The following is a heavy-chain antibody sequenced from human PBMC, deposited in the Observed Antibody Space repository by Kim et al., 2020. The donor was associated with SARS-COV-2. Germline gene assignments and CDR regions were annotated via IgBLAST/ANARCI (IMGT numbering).Heavy chain of an antibody. Sequence: SETLSLTCAVSGGSISSGGYSWSWIRQPPGKGLEWIGYIYHSGSTYYNPSLKSRVTISVDRSKNQFSLKLSSVTAADTAVYYCAREVAYWNGMDVWGQGTTVTVSS. CDR1: GGSISSGGYS. J-gene: IGHJ6*02. V-gene: IGHV4-30-2*01. D-gene: IGHD2-21*01. CDR2: IYHSGST. CDR3: AREVAYWNGMDV.